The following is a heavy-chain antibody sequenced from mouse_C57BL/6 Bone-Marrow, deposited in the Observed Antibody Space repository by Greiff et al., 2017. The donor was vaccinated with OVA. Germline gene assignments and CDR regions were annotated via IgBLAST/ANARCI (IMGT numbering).Heavy chain of an antibody. D-gene: IGHD1-1*01. Sequence: QVQLQQPGAELVMPGASVKLSCKASGYTFTSYWMHWVKQRPGQGLEWIGEIDPSDSYTNYNQKFKGKSTLTVDKSSSTAYMQLSSLTSEDSAVYYCRTTVVEDVWGTGTTVTVSS. CDR1: GYTFTSYW. CDR3: RTTVVEDV. J-gene: IGHJ1*03. CDR2: IDPSDSYT. V-gene: IGHV1-69*01.